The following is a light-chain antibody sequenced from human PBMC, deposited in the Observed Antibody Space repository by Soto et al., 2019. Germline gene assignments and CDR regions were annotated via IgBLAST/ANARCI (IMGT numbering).Light chain of an antibody. CDR1: SSNIGNNY. J-gene: IGLJ1*01. Sequence: QSVLTQPPSVSAAPGQKVTISCSGSSSNIGNNYVSWYQQLPGTAPKLLIYDNNKRPSGIPDRFSGSKSGTSATLGITGFQTGDEADYYCGTWDSSLSAGKVFGTGTKLTVL. CDR2: DNN. CDR3: GTWDSSLSAGKV. V-gene: IGLV1-51*01.